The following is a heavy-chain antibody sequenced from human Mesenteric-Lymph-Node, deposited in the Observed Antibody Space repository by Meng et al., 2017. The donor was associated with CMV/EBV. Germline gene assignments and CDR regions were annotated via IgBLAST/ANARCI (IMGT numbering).Heavy chain of an antibody. CDR1: GFTFSSYA. CDR3: AKAFNPVAALFDY. J-gene: IGHJ4*02. V-gene: IGHV3-23*03. Sequence: GESLKISCAASGFTFSSYAMGWVRQAPRKGLEWVSLIYSDGSSTDYADSVKGRFTISRDNSKNTLYLQMNSLRAEDTAVYHCAKAFNPVAALFDYWGQGTLVTVSS. D-gene: IGHD2-15*01. CDR2: IYSDGSST.